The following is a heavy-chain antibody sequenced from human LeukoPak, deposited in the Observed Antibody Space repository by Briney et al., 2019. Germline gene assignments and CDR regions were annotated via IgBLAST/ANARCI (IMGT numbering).Heavy chain of an antibody. J-gene: IGHJ4*02. Sequence: ASVKVSCKASGYTFTSYGISWVRQAPGQGLEWMGWISAYNGNTNYAQKLQGRVTMTTDTSTSKDYMELRSLRSDDTAVYYCARGPGVYVWGSYRRQNFDYWGQGTLVTVSS. CDR2: ISAYNGNT. CDR3: ARGPGVYVWGSYRRQNFDY. CDR1: GYTFTSYG. D-gene: IGHD3-16*02. V-gene: IGHV1-18*01.